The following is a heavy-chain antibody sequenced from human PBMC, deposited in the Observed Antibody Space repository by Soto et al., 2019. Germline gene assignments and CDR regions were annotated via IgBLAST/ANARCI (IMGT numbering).Heavy chain of an antibody. D-gene: IGHD6-6*01. Sequence: EVQLVESGGGLVQPGGSLRLSCAASGFTFSSYSMNWVRQAPGKGLEWVSYISSSSSTIYYADSVKGRFTISRDNAKNSLYLQMNSLRDEDTAVYYGARDRKQLGPVYYYGMDVWGQGTTVTVSS. CDR3: ARDRKQLGPVYYYGMDV. CDR1: GFTFSSYS. CDR2: ISSSSSTI. V-gene: IGHV3-48*02. J-gene: IGHJ6*02.